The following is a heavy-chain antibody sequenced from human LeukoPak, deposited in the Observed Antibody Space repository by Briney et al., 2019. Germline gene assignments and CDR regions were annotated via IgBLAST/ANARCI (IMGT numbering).Heavy chain of an antibody. Sequence: GRSLRLSCAASGFTFDDYAMHWVRQAPGKGLEWVSGIGWNSGSIGYADSVKGRFTISRDNAKNSLYLQMNSLRAEDTALYYCAKGPPNEYCSSTSCYFFDYWGQGTLVTVSS. J-gene: IGHJ4*02. CDR2: IGWNSGSI. D-gene: IGHD2-2*01. CDR3: AKGPPNEYCSSTSCYFFDY. CDR1: GFTFDDYA. V-gene: IGHV3-9*01.